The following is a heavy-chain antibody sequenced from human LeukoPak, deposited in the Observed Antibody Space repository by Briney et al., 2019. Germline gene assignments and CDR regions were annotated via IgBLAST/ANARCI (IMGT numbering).Heavy chain of an antibody. D-gene: IGHD6-19*01. Sequence: SETLSLTCTVSGVSISSGGYYWSWIRQHPGKGLEWIGYIYYSGSTYYNPSLKSRVTTSLDTSQSQFSLKLSSVTAADTAVYYCAKWPGSGGWFTYYFDYWGQGTLVTVSS. CDR3: AKWPGSGGWFTYYFDY. J-gene: IGHJ4*02. CDR2: IYYSGST. CDR1: GVSISSGGYY. V-gene: IGHV4-31*03.